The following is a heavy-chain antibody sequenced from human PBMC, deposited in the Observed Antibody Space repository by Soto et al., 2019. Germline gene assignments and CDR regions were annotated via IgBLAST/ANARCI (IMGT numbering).Heavy chain of an antibody. V-gene: IGHV1-8*02. CDR3: ARGQQLMLNSDAFDI. J-gene: IGHJ3*02. D-gene: IGHD6-13*01. CDR2: MNPNSGNT. Sequence: ASVKVYCKAFGYSFSNYDINCVRQATGQGLEWMGWMNPNSGNTGYAQSLQGRVTMTRNTSISTAYMELSSLRSDDTAVYYCARGQQLMLNSDAFDIWGQGTMVTVSS. CDR1: GYSFSNYD.